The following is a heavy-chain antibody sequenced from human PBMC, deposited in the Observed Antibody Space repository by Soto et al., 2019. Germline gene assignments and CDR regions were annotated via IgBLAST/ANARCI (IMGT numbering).Heavy chain of an antibody. D-gene: IGHD3-10*02. CDR2: IIPILGTA. V-gene: IGHV1-69*08. CDR1: GGTFSSYT. Sequence: QVQLVQSGAEVKKPGSSVKVSCKASGGTFSSYTISWVRQAPGQGLEWMGKIIPILGTANYAQKFQGRVTITADKSTSAAYMEMSSLRSEETAVYYWARDFHYELSGEANHWGQGTLVTVSS. CDR3: ARDFHYELSGEANH. J-gene: IGHJ5*02.